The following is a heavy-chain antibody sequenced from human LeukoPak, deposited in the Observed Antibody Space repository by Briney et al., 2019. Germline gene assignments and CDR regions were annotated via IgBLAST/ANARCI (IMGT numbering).Heavy chain of an antibody. CDR3: ARAGGYYGSGSFLDY. CDR2: IYHSGRT. V-gene: IGHV4-38-2*02. CDR1: RYDINSVYY. Sequence: PSETLSLTCTVSRYDINSVYYWAWIRQPPGKGLEWIGSIYHSGRTTYNASLKSRVTISMDPSRNKSSLNLNSVTAADTAVYYCARAGGYYGSGSFLDYWGQGLLVTVSS. D-gene: IGHD3-10*01. J-gene: IGHJ4*02.